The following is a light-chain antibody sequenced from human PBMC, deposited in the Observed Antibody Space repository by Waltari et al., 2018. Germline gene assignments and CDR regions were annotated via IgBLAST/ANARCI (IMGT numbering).Light chain of an antibody. CDR2: DVS. J-gene: IGLJ1*01. V-gene: IGLV2-23*02. Sequence: QSALTQPASVSGSPGQSITISCTGTSSDVGGYNYVSWYQQHPGKAPKLMIYDVSKRPSGVSNRCSGSTSGNTDSLTISGLQAEDEADYYCCSYAGSRRVFGTGTKVTVL. CDR1: SSDVGGYNY. CDR3: CSYAGSRRV.